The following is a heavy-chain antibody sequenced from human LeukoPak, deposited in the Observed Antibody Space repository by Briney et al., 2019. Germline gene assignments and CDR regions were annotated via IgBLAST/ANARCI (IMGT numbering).Heavy chain of an antibody. Sequence: SETLSLTCTVSGGSISSYYWSWIRQPPGKGLEWIGDIYYSGSTNYNPSLKGRVTISVDTSKNQFSLKLSSVTAADTAVYYCAREIVYTFDVWGQGTMITVSS. D-gene: IGHD3-22*01. J-gene: IGHJ3*01. CDR1: GGSISSYY. V-gene: IGHV4-59*01. CDR2: IYYSGST. CDR3: AREIVYTFDV.